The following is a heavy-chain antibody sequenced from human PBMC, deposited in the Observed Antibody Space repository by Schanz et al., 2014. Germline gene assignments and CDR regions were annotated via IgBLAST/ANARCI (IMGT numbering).Heavy chain of an antibody. CDR1: GGTFSSFG. CDR2: IIPSLGLA. Sequence: QVHLVQSGAEVKKPGASVKVSCKASGGTFSSFGINWVRQAPGQGLEWMGRIIPSLGLAKYEQKFQDKVTITADTSTTTAYMELSGLRSEDTAVYYCARDLTVDTGYVVHYYYYGMDVWGQGTTVTGSS. D-gene: IGHD5-12*01. CDR3: ARDLTVDTGYVVHYYYYGMDV. V-gene: IGHV1-69*09. J-gene: IGHJ6*02.